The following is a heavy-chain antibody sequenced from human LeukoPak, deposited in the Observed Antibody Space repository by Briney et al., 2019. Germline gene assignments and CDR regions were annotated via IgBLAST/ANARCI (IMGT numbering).Heavy chain of an antibody. V-gene: IGHV4-39*07. J-gene: IGHJ4*02. CDR3: ARVIAAAGTAYHFDY. D-gene: IGHD6-13*01. CDR1: GGSISSSSYY. Sequence: KPSETLSLTCTVSGGSISSSSYYWGWIRQPPGKGLEWLVSIYYSGSTYYNPSLKSRFTISVNTSKNQFSLKMTSVTAANTAVYYCARVIAAAGTAYHFDYWGQGTLVTVSS. CDR2: IYYSGST.